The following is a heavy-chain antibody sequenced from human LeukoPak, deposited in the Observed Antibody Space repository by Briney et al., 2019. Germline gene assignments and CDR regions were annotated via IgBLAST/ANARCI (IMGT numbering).Heavy chain of an antibody. J-gene: IGHJ4*02. CDR3: AKYPGYSTFGGYFDY. D-gene: IGHD6-13*01. CDR1: GFTFSSYA. CDR2: ISGSGGST. V-gene: IGHV3-23*01. Sequence: PGGSLRLSCAASGFTFSSYAMSWVRQAPGKGLEWVSAISGSGGSTYYADSVKGRFTISRDNSKNTLYLQMNSLRAEDTAVYYCAKYPGYSTFGGYFDYWGQGTLVTVSS.